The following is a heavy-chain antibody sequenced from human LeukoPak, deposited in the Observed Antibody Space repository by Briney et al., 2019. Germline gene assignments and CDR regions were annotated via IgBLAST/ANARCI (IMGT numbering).Heavy chain of an antibody. Sequence: KPSETLSLTCTVSGGSISSYYWSWIRQPAGKGLEWIGRIYTSGSTNYNPSLKSRVTMSVDTSKNQFSLKLSSVTAADTAVYYCARGAVLRFLEWPYNWFDPWGQGTLVTVSS. CDR1: GGSISSYY. CDR3: ARGAVLRFLEWPYNWFDP. V-gene: IGHV4-4*07. D-gene: IGHD3-3*01. CDR2: IYTSGST. J-gene: IGHJ5*02.